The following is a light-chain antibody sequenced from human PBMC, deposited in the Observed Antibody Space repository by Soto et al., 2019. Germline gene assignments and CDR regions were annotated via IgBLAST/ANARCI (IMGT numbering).Light chain of an antibody. CDR3: EEYYSCPPT. Sequence: DIVMTQSPDSLAVSLGERATINCKSSQSVLYSSNNKNYLAWYQQRPGQPPKLLIYWAPTREAGVPDRFSGSGCGSDFNPTISALLAKDVLVYYCEEYYSCPPTVGQGTKVEIK. CDR2: WAP. V-gene: IGKV4-1*01. J-gene: IGKJ1*01. CDR1: QSVLYSSNNKNY.